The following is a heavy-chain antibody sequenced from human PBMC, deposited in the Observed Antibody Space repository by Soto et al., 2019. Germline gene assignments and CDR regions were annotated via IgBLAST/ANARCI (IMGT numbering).Heavy chain of an antibody. CDR2: INPSGGST. D-gene: IGHD2-8*01. CDR3: IRGHCANGLCRPGDF. J-gene: IGHJ4*02. V-gene: IGHV1-46*03. Sequence: QVQLVQSGAEVKKPGASVKVSCEASGDTFTNHYMHWVRQAPGQGLEWMGIINPSGGSTTYAQKFQGRVTMTRDTSTSTVYMELSSLRSEDTAVYYCIRGHCANGLCRPGDFWGQGTLVTVSS. CDR1: GDTFTNHY.